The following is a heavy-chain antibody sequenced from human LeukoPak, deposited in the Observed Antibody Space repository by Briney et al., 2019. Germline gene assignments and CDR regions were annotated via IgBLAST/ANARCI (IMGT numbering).Heavy chain of an antibody. CDR3: ARYSRYCSGGSCSPFDY. V-gene: IGHV4-34*01. D-gene: IGHD2-15*01. Sequence: SETLSLTCAVYGGSFSGYYWSWIRQPPGKGLEWIGEINHSGSTNYNPSLKSRVTIPVDTSKNQFSLKLSSVTAADTAVYYCARYSRYCSGGSCSPFDYWGQGTLVTVSS. J-gene: IGHJ4*02. CDR1: GGSFSGYY. CDR2: INHSGST.